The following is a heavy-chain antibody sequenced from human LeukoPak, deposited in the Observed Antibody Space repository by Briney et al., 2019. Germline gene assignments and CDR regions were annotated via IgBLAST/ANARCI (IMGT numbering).Heavy chain of an antibody. CDR3: ARGYFSGWSDYFDY. Sequence: SETLSLTCTVSDGSISKYYWTWIRQPPGKGLEWIGYISYSGSTHSNPSLKSRVTISVDTSKNQFSLKLNSVTAADTAMYYCARGYFSGWSDYFDYWGQGILVTIAS. V-gene: IGHV4-59*01. CDR1: DGSISKYY. J-gene: IGHJ4*02. D-gene: IGHD6-19*01. CDR2: ISYSGST.